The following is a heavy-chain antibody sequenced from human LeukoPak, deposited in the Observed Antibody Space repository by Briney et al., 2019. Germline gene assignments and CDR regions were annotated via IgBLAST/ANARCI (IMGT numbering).Heavy chain of an antibody. CDR2: INPSGGST. Sequence: ASVKVSCKASGYTFTSYYMHWVRQAPGQGLEWMGIINPSGGSTSYAQKFQGRVTMTRDMSTSTVYMELSSLRSEDTAVYYCARDPNRGVIGYYYYYMDVWGKGTTVTVSS. CDR3: ARDPNRGVIGYYYYYMDV. V-gene: IGHV1-46*01. CDR1: GYTFTSYY. D-gene: IGHD3-10*01. J-gene: IGHJ6*03.